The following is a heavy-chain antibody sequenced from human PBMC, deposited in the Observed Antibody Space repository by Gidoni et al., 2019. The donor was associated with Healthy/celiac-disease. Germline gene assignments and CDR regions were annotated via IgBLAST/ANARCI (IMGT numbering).Heavy chain of an antibody. CDR2: TNPDSGST. J-gene: IGHJ4*02. CDR3: AREDSSSCFDY. Sequence: QVQLVQSGAEVKKPGASVKVSCKPSGYTFTGYHMHWVRQAPGQGLAWMGWTNPDSGSTNYSQKFQGRVTMTRDTSISTAYMELSRLRSDDTAVYYCAREDSSSCFDYWVQGTLVTVSS. CDR1: GYTFTGYH. V-gene: IGHV1-2*02. D-gene: IGHD6-13*01.